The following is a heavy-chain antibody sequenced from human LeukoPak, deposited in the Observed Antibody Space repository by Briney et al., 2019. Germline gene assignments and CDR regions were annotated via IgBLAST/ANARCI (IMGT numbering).Heavy chain of an antibody. CDR2: IKQDGSEK. J-gene: IGHJ4*02. CDR1: GFTFSSYW. Sequence: PGGSLRLSCAASGFTFSSYWMSWVRRAPGKGLEWVANIKQDGSEKYYVDSVKGRFTISRGNAKNSLYLHMNSLRAEDTAVYYCAREYSGSYYSRTPFFDYWGQGTLVTVSS. CDR3: AREYSGSYYSRTPFFDY. D-gene: IGHD1-26*01. V-gene: IGHV3-7*01.